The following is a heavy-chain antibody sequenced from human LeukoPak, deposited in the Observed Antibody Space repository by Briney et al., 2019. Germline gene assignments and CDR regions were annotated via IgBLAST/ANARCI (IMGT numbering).Heavy chain of an antibody. CDR1: GGSISTYY. D-gene: IGHD3-10*01. V-gene: IGHV4-59*08. CDR3: AGNPPYYYGSGSSSYYYYGMDV. CDR2: IHYSGST. Sequence: PSETLSLTCTVSGGSISTYYWSWIRQPPGKGLEWIGYIHYSGSTNYNPSLKSRVTIPGDTSKNQFSLTLSSVTAADTAVYYCAGNPPYYYGSGSSSYYYYGMDVWGHGTTVTVSS. J-gene: IGHJ6*02.